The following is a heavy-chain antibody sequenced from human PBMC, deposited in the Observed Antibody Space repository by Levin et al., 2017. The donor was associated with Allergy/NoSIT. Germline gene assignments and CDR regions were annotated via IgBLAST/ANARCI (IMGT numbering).Heavy chain of an antibody. CDR3: ARVLGSSSMAYYYGMDL. Sequence: GESLKISCTASGFTFSGYSMIWVHQAPGKGLEWVSSTSSADAFIHYADSVKGRFTISRDNAKNLLYLQMNNLRAEDTAVYVCARVLGSSSMAYYYGMDLWGQGTTVTVSS. J-gene: IGHJ6*02. D-gene: IGHD2-15*01. CDR1: GFTFSGYS. CDR2: TSSADAFI. V-gene: IGHV3-21*06.